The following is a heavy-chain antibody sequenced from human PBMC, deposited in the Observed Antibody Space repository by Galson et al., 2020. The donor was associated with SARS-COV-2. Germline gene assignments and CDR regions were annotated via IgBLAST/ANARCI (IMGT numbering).Heavy chain of an antibody. CDR3: TTEDSYGFGAYAFHI. CDR1: GFTSSNAW. D-gene: IGHD5-18*01. Sequence: PGGSLRLSCAASGFTSSNAWVNWVRQAPGKGLEWVGRLKSKTYGGTADYAAPVRGRFTISGDDSETTVFLQMDSLKTEDTGVYYCTTEDSYGFGAYAFHIWGQGTMVTVSS. CDR2: LKSKTYGGTA. J-gene: IGHJ3*02. V-gene: IGHV3-15*01.